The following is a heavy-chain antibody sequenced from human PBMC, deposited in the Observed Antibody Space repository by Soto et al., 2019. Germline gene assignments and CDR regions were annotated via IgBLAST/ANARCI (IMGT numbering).Heavy chain of an antibody. CDR3: AREEGYSSCHKNLDL. J-gene: IGHJ4*02. V-gene: IGHV4-30-4*01. CDR2: IYDSGSS. Sequence: PSETLSLTCTVSGASISSGDYFWSWIRQSPGKGLEWIGYIYDSGSSYYNPSLKSRVTMSVDTSKSQCSMKLRSVTAADTAVYYCAREEGYSSCHKNLDLWGQGTLVTVSS. D-gene: IGHD5-18*01. CDR1: GASISSGDYF.